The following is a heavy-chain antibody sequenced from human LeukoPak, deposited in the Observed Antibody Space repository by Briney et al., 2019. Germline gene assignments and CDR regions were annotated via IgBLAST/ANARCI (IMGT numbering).Heavy chain of an antibody. CDR3: ASALGRNAFHI. Sequence: GASVKVSCKASGYTFTDNHMYWIRQSPGQRPECMAWINPNSRCTNYAQKCQGRITMTRDTSISTAYMELSRLTSADTAIYFCASALGRNAFHIWRQGTVVTVS. CDR2: INPNSRCT. CDR1: GYTFTDNH. V-gene: IGHV1-2*02. J-gene: IGHJ3*02. D-gene: IGHD7-27*01.